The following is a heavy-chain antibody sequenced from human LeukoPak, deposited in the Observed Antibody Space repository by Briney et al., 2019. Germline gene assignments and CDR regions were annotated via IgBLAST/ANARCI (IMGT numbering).Heavy chain of an antibody. V-gene: IGHV4-39*07. Sequence: SQTLSLTCTVSGGSISSSSYYWGWLRQPPGKGLEWIGRIYYSGSTYYNPSLKSRITMAVDTSKNQVSLKLTSVTAADTAIYYCAREVHYYGSGTYFFWFDPWGQGTLVTVSS. J-gene: IGHJ5*02. CDR2: IYYSGST. CDR3: AREVHYYGSGTYFFWFDP. D-gene: IGHD3-10*01. CDR1: GGSISSSSYY.